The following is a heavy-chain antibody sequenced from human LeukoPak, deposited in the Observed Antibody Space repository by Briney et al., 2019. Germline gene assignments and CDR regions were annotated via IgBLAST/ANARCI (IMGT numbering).Heavy chain of an antibody. D-gene: IGHD4-23*01. CDR3: AKDYGGYLFDY. CDR1: GFTFSSYA. CDR2: ITDSGIGT. V-gene: IGHV3-23*01. J-gene: IGHJ4*02. Sequence: PGGSMRLSCAASGFTFSSYAMSWVRQAPGQGLEWVSAITDSGIGTHYADSVMGRFTISRDNSKNTLYLQMNSLRAEDTAVYYCAKDYGGYLFDYWGQGTLVTVPS.